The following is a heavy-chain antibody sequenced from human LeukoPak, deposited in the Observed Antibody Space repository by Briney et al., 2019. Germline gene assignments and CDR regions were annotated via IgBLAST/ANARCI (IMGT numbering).Heavy chain of an antibody. CDR2: ISGSGGST. V-gene: IGHV3-23*01. CDR1: GFTFSSYA. D-gene: IGHD3-22*01. Sequence: PGGSLRLSCAASGFTFSSYAMSWVRQAPGKGLEWVSAISGSGGSTYYADSVKGRFTISRDNSKNTLYLQMNSLRAEDTAVYYCAKDWYYYDSSGLYFDYWGQGTLVTVSS. J-gene: IGHJ4*02. CDR3: AKDWYYYDSSGLYFDY.